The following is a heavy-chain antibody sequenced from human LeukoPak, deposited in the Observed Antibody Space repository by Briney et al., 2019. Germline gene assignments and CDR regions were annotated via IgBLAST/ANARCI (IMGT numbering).Heavy chain of an antibody. CDR1: GFTVSSNY. Sequence: GSLRLSCAASGFTVSSNYMSWVRQAPGKGLEWVSVIYSGGSTYYADSVKGRFTISRDNSKNTLYLQMNSLRAEDTAVYYCARVRQWRDFFYFDYWGQGTLVTVSS. CDR2: IYSGGST. J-gene: IGHJ4*02. V-gene: IGHV3-53*01. D-gene: IGHD6-19*01. CDR3: ARVRQWRDFFYFDY.